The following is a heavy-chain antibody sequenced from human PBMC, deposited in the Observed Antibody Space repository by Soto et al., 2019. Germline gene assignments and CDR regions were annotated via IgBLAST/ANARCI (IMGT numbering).Heavy chain of an antibody. CDR3: ARLGYDSSGYYVYYYGMDV. V-gene: IGHV5-51*01. J-gene: IGHJ6*02. D-gene: IGHD3-22*01. CDR1: GYSFTSYW. Sequence: GESLKISCKGSGYSFTSYWIGWVRQMPGKGLEWMGIIYPGDSDTRYSPSFQGQVTISADKSISTAYLQWSSLKASDTAMYYCARLGYDSSGYYVYYYGMDVWGQGTTVTVSS. CDR2: IYPGDSDT.